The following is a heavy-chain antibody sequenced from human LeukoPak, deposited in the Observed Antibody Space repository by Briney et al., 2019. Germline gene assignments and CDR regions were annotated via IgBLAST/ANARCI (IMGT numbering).Heavy chain of an antibody. CDR1: GFTFRNNA. V-gene: IGHV3-30*01. D-gene: IGHD3-22*01. J-gene: IGHJ4*02. Sequence: GGSLRLSCAASGFTFRNNALHWVRQAPGKGLEWMGIISGDGIDKYYADSVKGRFTISRDNSENTVYLQMTSLRDEDTAMYFCARGAPADPTYYYLSSDYRVDSCGQGTLVTVS. CDR2: ISGDGIDK. CDR3: ARGAPADPTYYYLSSDYRVDS.